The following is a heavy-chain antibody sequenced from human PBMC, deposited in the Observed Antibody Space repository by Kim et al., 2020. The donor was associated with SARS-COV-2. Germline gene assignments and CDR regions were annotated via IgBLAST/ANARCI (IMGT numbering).Heavy chain of an antibody. V-gene: IGHV3-23*01. J-gene: IGHJ4*02. D-gene: IGHD5-18*01. Sequence: YADSVKGRFAISRDTAKNPLYLQLHSLRAEDTAVYYCAKSRMGYTYGKFDYWGQGTRVTVSS. CDR3: AKSRMGYTYGKFDY.